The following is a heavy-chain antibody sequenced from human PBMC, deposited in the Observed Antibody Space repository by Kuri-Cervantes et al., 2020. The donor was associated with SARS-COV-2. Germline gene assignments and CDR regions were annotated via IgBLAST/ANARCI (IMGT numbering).Heavy chain of an antibody. Sequence: GESLKISCAASGFTFSSYSMNWVRQAPGKGLEWVSYISSSSSTIYYADSVKGRSTISRDNAKNSLYLQMNSLRDEDTAVYYCAREAPCRIVGAICYGMDVWGQGTTVTVSS. CDR2: ISSSSSTI. CDR1: GFTFSSYS. D-gene: IGHD1-26*01. J-gene: IGHJ6*02. CDR3: AREAPCRIVGAICYGMDV. V-gene: IGHV3-48*02.